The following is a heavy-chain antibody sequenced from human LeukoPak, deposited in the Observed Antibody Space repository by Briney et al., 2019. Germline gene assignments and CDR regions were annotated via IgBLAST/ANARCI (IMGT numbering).Heavy chain of an antibody. CDR1: GGTFSSYA. Sequence: SVKVSCKASGGTFSSYAISWVRQAPGQGLEWMGGIIPIFGTANYAQKFQGRVTITADESTSTAYMELSSLRSEDTAVYYCARARGGGYCSGGSCPPSPYYYYYYMDVWGKGTTVTVSS. V-gene: IGHV1-69*01. CDR3: ARARGGGYCSGGSCPPSPYYYYYYMDV. CDR2: IIPIFGTA. J-gene: IGHJ6*03. D-gene: IGHD2-15*01.